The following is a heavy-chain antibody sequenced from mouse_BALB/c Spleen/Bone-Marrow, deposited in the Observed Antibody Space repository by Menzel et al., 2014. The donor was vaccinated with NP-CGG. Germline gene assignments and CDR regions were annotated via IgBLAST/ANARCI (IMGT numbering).Heavy chain of an antibody. J-gene: IGHJ2*01. V-gene: IGHV5-9-4*01. CDR2: IRSGGSYT. Sequence: EVNVLESGGGLVKPGGSLKLSCAASGFTFSSYAMSWVRQSPEKRLEWVAEIRSGGSYTYYPDTVTGRFTISRGNAKDTLYLKISMLMSGDTSMYYCARDRVYFDYWGQGTTLTV. CDR3: ARDRVYFDY. CDR1: GFTFSSYA.